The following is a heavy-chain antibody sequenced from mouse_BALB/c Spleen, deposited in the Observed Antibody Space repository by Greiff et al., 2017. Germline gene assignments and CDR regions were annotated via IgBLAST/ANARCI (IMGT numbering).Heavy chain of an antibody. V-gene: IGHV1-80*01. D-gene: IGHD2-14*01. J-gene: IGHJ3*01. Sequence: QVHVKQSGAELVRPGSSVKISCKASGYAFSSYWMNWVKQRPGQGLEWIGQIYPGDGDTNYNGKFKGKATLTADKSSSTAYMQLSSLTSEDSAVYFCARSGRYDGFAYWGQGTLVTVSA. CDR2: IYPGDGDT. CDR3: ARSGRYDGFAY. CDR1: GYAFSSYW.